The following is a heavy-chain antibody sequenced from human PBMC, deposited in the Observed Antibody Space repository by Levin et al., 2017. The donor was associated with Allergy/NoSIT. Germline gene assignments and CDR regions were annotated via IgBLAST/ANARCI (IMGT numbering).Heavy chain of an antibody. J-gene: IGHJ3*02. CDR3: ARVRALAVPFDAFDI. CDR1: GFNFNYYS. Sequence: PGGSLRLSCAASGFNFNYYSMHWVRQAPGKGLEWVALISLDGSSIYYADSVKGRFTISRDNSKNTLYLQMNSLRPEDTAMYFCARVRALAVPFDAFDIWGQGTMVTVSS. D-gene: IGHD6-19*01. V-gene: IGHV3-30*04. CDR2: ISLDGSSI.